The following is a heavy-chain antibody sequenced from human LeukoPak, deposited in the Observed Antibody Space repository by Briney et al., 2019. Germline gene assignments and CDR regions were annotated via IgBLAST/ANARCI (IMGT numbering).Heavy chain of an antibody. CDR3: ARPVDTATGGGFDY. CDR1: SMRSSSNS. Sequence: SMRSSSNSGGWISQNQRNGLEGMGRIYYRESSYYNPSIESRVTISVDTSKNQFSLKLSSVTAADTAVYYCARPVDTATGGGFDYWGQGTLVTVSS. CDR2: IYYRESS. V-gene: IGHV4-39*07. D-gene: IGHD5-18*01. J-gene: IGHJ4*02.